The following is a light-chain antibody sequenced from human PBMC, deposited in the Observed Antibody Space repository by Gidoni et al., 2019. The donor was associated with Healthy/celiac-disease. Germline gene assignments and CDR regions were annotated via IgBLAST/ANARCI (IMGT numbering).Light chain of an antibody. Sequence: DIQMTQSPSTLSESVVDRVTITCRASQSISSWLAWYQQKPGKAPKLLIYKASSLESGVPSRFSGSGSGTEFTLTISSLQPDDFATYYCQQYNSYLLTFGGGTKVEIK. CDR1: QSISSW. CDR3: QQYNSYLLT. J-gene: IGKJ4*01. CDR2: KAS. V-gene: IGKV1-5*03.